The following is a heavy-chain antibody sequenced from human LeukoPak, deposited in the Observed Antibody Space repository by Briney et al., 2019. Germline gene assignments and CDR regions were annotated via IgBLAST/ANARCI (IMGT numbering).Heavy chain of an antibody. CDR3: ARGPIGTDYYYYYMDV. Sequence: PGGSLRLSCAASGFTFSSYEMNWVRQAPGKGLEWVSYISSSGSTIYYADSVKGRFTISRDNAKNSLYLQMNSLRAEDTAVYYCARGPIGTDYYYYYMDVWGKGTTVTISS. V-gene: IGHV3-48*03. J-gene: IGHJ6*03. CDR1: GFTFSSYE. CDR2: ISSSGSTI. D-gene: IGHD3-22*01.